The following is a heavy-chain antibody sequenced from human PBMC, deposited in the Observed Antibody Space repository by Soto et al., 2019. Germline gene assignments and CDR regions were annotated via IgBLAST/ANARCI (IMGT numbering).Heavy chain of an antibody. CDR1: GYTITSYA. CDR3: ARTAIVVVPAAINAFDI. D-gene: IGHD2-2*02. Sequence: ASAEASCKASGYTITSYAMHWVRQAPGQRLEWMGWINAGNGNTKYSQKFQGRVTITRDTSASTAYMELSSLRSEDTAVYYCARTAIVVVPAAINAFDIWGQGTMVTVSS. V-gene: IGHV1-3*01. J-gene: IGHJ3*02. CDR2: INAGNGNT.